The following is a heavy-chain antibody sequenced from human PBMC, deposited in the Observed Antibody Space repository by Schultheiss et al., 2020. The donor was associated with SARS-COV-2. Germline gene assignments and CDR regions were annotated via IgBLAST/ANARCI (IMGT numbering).Heavy chain of an antibody. CDR1: GYTLTELS. Sequence: GGSLRLSCKVSGYTLTELSMHWVRQAPGKGLEWVSYISSSSSTIYYADSVKGRFTISRDNAKNSLYLQMNSLRAEDTAVYYCARVRVSSGGFDPWGQGTLVTVSS. J-gene: IGHJ5*02. D-gene: IGHD6-19*01. CDR3: ARVRVSSGGFDP. V-gene: IGHV3-48*04. CDR2: ISSSSSTI.